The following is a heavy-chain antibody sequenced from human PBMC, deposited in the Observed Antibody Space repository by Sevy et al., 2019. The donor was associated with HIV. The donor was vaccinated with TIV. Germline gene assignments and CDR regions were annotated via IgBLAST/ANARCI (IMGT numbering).Heavy chain of an antibody. CDR3: VAANTWQDY. V-gene: IGHV3-74*01. J-gene: IGHJ4*02. Sequence: GESLKISCAASGFTFSSYWMHWVRQAPGKGPVWVSGVNSDGSNTNYADSVKGRFTMSRDSAKNTLYLQMNSLRAEDTAVYFCVAANTWQDYWGQGTLVTVSS. D-gene: IGHD2-15*01. CDR1: GFTFSSYW. CDR2: VNSDGSNT.